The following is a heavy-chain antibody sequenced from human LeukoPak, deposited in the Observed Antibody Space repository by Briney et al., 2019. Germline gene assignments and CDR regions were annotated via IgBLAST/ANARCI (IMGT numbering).Heavy chain of an antibody. Sequence: ASDTLSLTCTVSGDSITGSSYYWGWIRHPPGRGLKWFGSMYYCGSTYSTRSLKSRVTIPADRPKTQFSLRLLSVTPADTAVIFCARQYFYSTGYYYFECWGQGALVSDSS. V-gene: IGHV4-39*01. CDR2: MYYCGST. D-gene: IGHD3-22*01. CDR1: GDSITGSSYY. J-gene: IGHJ4*02. CDR3: ARQYFYSTGYYYFEC.